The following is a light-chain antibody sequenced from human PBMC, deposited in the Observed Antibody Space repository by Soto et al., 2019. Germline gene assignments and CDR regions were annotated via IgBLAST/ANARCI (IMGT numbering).Light chain of an antibody. V-gene: IGLV1-40*01. Sequence: QSVLTQPPSVSGAPGQRVPISCTGSSSNIGAGYDVHWYQQLPGTAPKLLIYGNINRPSGVPDRFSGSKSGPSASLAITGLQAEYESDYYCQSYDSSLSGYVVFGGGTKLTVL. CDR1: SSNIGAGYD. J-gene: IGLJ2*01. CDR2: GNI. CDR3: QSYDSSLSGYVV.